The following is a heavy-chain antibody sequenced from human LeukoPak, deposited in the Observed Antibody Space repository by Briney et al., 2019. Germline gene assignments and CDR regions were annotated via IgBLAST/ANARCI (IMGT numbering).Heavy chain of an antibody. Sequence: GGSLRLSCAGSGFTFSNFWMSWVRQAPGKGLEWVVNINQDGSDKHYVDSVKGRFTISRDNAKNSLYLQMNSLRAEDTAVYYCARGGGWYFDLWGRGTLVTVSS. J-gene: IGHJ2*01. D-gene: IGHD2-15*01. CDR1: GFTFSNFW. CDR2: INQDGSDK. V-gene: IGHV3-7*01. CDR3: ARGGGWYFDL.